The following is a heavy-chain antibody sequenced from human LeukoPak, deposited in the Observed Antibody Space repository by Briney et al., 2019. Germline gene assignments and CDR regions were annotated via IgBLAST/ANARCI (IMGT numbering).Heavy chain of an antibody. CDR2: MNSAGTTI. CDR3: IREIQVRASASLGY. Sequence: GGSLRLSCAASGFSLNGYWMHWVRQPVGKRLVWVARMNSAGTTINYADSVKGRFTISRDNAGNALYLHMSSLRADDTAIYYCIREIQVRASASLGYWGQGTLVTVSS. V-gene: IGHV3-74*01. D-gene: IGHD2-2*01. J-gene: IGHJ4*01. CDR1: GFSLNGYW.